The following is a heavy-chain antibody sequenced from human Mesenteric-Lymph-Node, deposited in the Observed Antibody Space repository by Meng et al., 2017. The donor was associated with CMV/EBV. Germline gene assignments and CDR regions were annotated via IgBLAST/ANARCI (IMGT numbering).Heavy chain of an antibody. J-gene: IGHJ4*02. D-gene: IGHD1-20*01. CDR1: GGSITSSSYY. CDR2: VYYSGSV. Sequence: SETLSLTCTVSGGSITSSSYYWAWIRQSPGKGLEWIGCVYYSGSVYYNPSLKSRVTVSADTSKSQFFLKLDSVTAADTAVYYCARRISGTTYFDYWGQGTLVTVSS. CDR3: ARRISGTTYFDY. V-gene: IGHV4-39*01.